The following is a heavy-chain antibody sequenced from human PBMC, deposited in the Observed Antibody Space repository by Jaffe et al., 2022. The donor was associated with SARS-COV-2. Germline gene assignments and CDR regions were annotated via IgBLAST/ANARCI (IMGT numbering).Heavy chain of an antibody. D-gene: IGHD6-13*01. J-gene: IGHJ6*02. CDR2: IYYSGST. CDR3: ARQGYYSSSWVGMDV. CDR1: GGSISSSSYY. Sequence: QLQLQESGPGLVKPSETLSLTCTVSGGSISSSSYYWGWIRQPPGKGLEWIGSIYYSGSTYYNPSLKSRVTISVDTSKNQFSLKLSSVTAADTAVYYCARQGYYSSSWVGMDVWGQGTTVTVSS. V-gene: IGHV4-39*01.